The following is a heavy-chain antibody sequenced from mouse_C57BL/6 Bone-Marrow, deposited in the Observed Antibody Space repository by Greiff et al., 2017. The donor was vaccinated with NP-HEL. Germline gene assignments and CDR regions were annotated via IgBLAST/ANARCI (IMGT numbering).Heavy chain of an antibody. CDR3: ASLYYYGSSFAY. Sequence: VQLQQSGPELVKPGASVKISCKASGYAFSSSWMNWVKQRPGKGLEWIGRIYPGDGDTNYNGKFKGKATLTADKSSSTAYMQLSSLTSEDSAVYFCASLYYYGSSFAYWGQGTLVTVSA. CDR2: IYPGDGDT. J-gene: IGHJ3*01. V-gene: IGHV1-82*01. D-gene: IGHD1-1*01. CDR1: GYAFSSSW.